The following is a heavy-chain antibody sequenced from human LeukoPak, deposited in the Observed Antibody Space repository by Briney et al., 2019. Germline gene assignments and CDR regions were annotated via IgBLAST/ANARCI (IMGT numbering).Heavy chain of an antibody. D-gene: IGHD6-6*01. Sequence: GGSLRLSCAASGLPFSHYWMSWVRQAPGKGLEWVANVNPAGSTELYVDSVKGRFTISRDNAKNTLYLQMNSLSAEDTAVYYCARGYSSSYRIDYWGQGTLVTVSS. V-gene: IGHV3-7*01. CDR2: VNPAGSTE. CDR1: GLPFSHYW. CDR3: ARGYSSSYRIDY. J-gene: IGHJ4*02.